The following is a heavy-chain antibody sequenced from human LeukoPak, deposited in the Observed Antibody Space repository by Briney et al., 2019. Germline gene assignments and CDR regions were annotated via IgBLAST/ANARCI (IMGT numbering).Heavy chain of an antibody. J-gene: IGHJ5*02. CDR2: IIPIFGTA. CDR1: GGTFSSYA. V-gene: IGHV1-69*13. D-gene: IGHD3-3*01. Sequence: GASVKVSCKASGGTFSSYAISWVRQAPGQGLEWMGGIIPIFGTANCAQKFQGRVTITADESTSTAYMELSSLRSEDTAVYYCARVKEGSITIFGVVTNPNWFDPWGQGTLVTVSS. CDR3: ARVKEGSITIFGVVTNPNWFDP.